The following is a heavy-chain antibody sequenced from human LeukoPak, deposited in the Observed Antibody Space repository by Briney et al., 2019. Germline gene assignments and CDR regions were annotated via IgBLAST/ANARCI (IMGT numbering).Heavy chain of an antibody. V-gene: IGHV4-34*01. CDR2: INHSGST. J-gene: IGHJ6*02. D-gene: IGHD6-19*01. CDR1: GGSFSGYY. Sequence: SETLSLTCAVYGGSFSGYYWSWIRQPPGKGLEWIGEINHSGSTNYNPSLKSRVTISVDTSKNQFFLKLSSVTAADTAVYHCARRQYSSGWYYYGMDVWGQGTTVTVSS. CDR3: ARRQYSSGWYYYGMDV.